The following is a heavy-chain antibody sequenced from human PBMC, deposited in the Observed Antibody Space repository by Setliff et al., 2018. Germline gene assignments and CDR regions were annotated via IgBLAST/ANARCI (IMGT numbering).Heavy chain of an antibody. Sequence: SETLSLTCTVSGGSISTYYWSWIRQPPGKGLEWIGYVYYSGIANYSPSLKSRLTISVDTSKNQFSLKLNSVTAADTAVYYCVRTDYSDGRYSMDVWGKGTTVTVSS. D-gene: IGHD6-19*01. CDR1: GGSISTYY. V-gene: IGHV4-59*12. CDR3: VRTDYSDGRYSMDV. CDR2: VYYSGIA. J-gene: IGHJ6*03.